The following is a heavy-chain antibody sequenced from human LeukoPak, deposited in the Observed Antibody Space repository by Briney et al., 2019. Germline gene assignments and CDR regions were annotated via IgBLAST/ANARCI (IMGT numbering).Heavy chain of an antibody. CDR1: GASITNSAYH. Sequence: SETLSLTCTVSGASITNSAYHWGWIRQPPGKGLEWIGSINYSGGTHYNPSLKSRVTISVKTSKNQFSLKLSSVTAADTAIYYCARVTGYMIEDYFDYWGQGTLVTVSS. CDR3: ARVTGYMIEDYFDY. J-gene: IGHJ4*02. D-gene: IGHD3-22*01. CDR2: INYSGGT. V-gene: IGHV4-39*07.